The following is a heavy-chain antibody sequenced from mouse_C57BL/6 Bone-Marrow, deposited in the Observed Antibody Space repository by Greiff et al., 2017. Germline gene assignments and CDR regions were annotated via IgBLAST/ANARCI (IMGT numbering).Heavy chain of an antibody. CDR1: GYTFTSYG. Sequence: QVQLQQSGAELARPGASVKLSCKASGYTFTSYGISWVKQRTGQGLEWIGEIYPRSGNTYYNEKVKGKATLTADKSSSTAYMSLRSLTSEDSAVYFCARSGYYGSSYGGYFDVWGTGTTVTVSS. D-gene: IGHD1-1*01. J-gene: IGHJ1*03. CDR3: ARSGYYGSSYGGYFDV. V-gene: IGHV1-81*01. CDR2: IYPRSGNT.